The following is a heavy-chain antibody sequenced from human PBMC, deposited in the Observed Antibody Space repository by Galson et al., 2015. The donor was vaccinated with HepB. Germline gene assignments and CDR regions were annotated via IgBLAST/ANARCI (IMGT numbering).Heavy chain of an antibody. CDR1: GFKFEIYA. Sequence: SLRLSCAASGFKFEIYAMHWVRQAPGKGLEWVALTSYNGRNIQYADPVRGRFTISRDNSQNILYLQMNNLKDEDSAIYYCARGFMITFGGIIVMPVGMDYWGQGTLVTVSS. CDR2: TSYNGRNI. J-gene: IGHJ4*02. D-gene: IGHD3-16*02. V-gene: IGHV3-30*14. CDR3: ARGFMITFGGIIVMPVGMDY.